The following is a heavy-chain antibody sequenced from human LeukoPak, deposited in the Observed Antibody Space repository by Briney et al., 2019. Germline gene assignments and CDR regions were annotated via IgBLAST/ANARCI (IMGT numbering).Heavy chain of an antibody. J-gene: IGHJ4*02. D-gene: IGHD1-1*01. CDR2: ISGSGGST. CDR3: ARERKYDSNFDY. CDR1: GFTFSSYG. Sequence: GGSLRLSCAASGFTFSSYGMSWVRQAPGKGLEWVSAISGSGGSTYYADSVKGRFTISRDNAKNSLYLQMNSLRAEDTAVYYCARERKYDSNFDYWGQGTLVTVSS. V-gene: IGHV3-23*01.